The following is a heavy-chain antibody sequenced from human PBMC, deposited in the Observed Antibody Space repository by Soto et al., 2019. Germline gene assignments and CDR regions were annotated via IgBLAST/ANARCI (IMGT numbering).Heavy chain of an antibody. CDR2: TYLRSKWYN. CDR3: ARAAVAFDAFDL. J-gene: IGHJ3*01. Sequence: QLQQSGPGLVKPSQTLSLTCGISGDSVSSNSATWNWIRQYPSRGLEWLGRTYLRSKWYNEYVVSGKSRIAISPDTSKNHFSLQLSSVTPEDTAVYFCARAAVAFDAFDLWGQGTVVTVSS. D-gene: IGHD5-12*01. V-gene: IGHV6-1*01. CDR1: GDSVSSNSAT.